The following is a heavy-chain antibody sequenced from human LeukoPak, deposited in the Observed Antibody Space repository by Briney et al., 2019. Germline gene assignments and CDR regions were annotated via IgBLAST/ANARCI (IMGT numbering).Heavy chain of an antibody. CDR1: GFTFSSYA. CDR3: AKTDNGLIDY. J-gene: IGHJ4*02. Sequence: GGSLRLSCEASGFTFSSYAMSWVRQAPGKGLEWVSVISGSGGSTYYADSVKGRFTISRDNSKNTLYLQMNSLRAEDTAVYYCAKTDNGLIDYWGQGTLVTVSS. V-gene: IGHV3-23*01. D-gene: IGHD4-17*01. CDR2: ISGSGGST.